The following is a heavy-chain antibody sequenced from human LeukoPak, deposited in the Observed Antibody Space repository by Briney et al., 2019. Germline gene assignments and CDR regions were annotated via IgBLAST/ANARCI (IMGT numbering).Heavy chain of an antibody. V-gene: IGHV3-23*01. Sequence: GGSLRLSCAASGFTFSNYGLSWVRQAPGKGLEWVSAISGGGTATYYADSVKGRFTISRDNPKNTLFLQMNTLRADDTAVYFCAVGRDIRVAGPGGYFDYWGQGTLVAVSS. D-gene: IGHD6-19*01. CDR1: GFTFSNYG. J-gene: IGHJ4*02. CDR2: ISGGGTAT. CDR3: AVGRDIRVAGPGGYFDY.